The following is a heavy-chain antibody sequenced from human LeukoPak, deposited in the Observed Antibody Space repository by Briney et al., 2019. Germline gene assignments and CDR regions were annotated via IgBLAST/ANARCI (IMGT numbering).Heavy chain of an antibody. D-gene: IGHD4-17*01. CDR2: IYYSGST. Sequence: SETLSLTCTVSGGSISSSSYYWGWIRQPPGKGLEWIGSIYYSGSTNYNPSLKSRVTISVDTSKNQFSLKLSSVTAADTAVYYCARGGTEGYGDYNWFDPWGQGTLVTVSS. CDR1: GGSISSSSYY. CDR3: ARGGTEGYGDYNWFDP. V-gene: IGHV4-39*07. J-gene: IGHJ5*02.